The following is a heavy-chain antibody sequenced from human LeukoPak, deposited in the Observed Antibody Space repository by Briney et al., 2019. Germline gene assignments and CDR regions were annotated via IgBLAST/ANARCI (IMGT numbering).Heavy chain of an antibody. V-gene: IGHV3-21*01. D-gene: IGHD3-9*01. CDR1: GFTFSSSA. CDR3: ARDPTQYLRYGYFDS. J-gene: IGHJ4*02. CDR2: INNVGSHI. Sequence: GGSLRLSCSASGFTFSSSAKNWVRQAPGKGLEWVSSINNVGSHIYYADSVRGRFTISRDNAENSVHLQMNSLRAEDTAVYYCARDPTQYLRYGYFDSWGQGALVTVSS.